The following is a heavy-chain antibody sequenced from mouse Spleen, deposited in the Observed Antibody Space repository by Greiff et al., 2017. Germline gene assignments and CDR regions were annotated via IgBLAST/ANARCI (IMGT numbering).Heavy chain of an antibody. CDR2: IYPGNSDT. CDR1: GYTFTSYW. CDR3: TRRGDYGSSGYFDV. Sequence: EVKLQQSGTVLARPGASVKMSCKASGYTFTSYWMHWVKQRPGQGLEWIGAIYPGNSDTSYNQKFKGKAKLTAVTSTSTAYMELSSLTNEDSAVYYCTRRGDYGSSGYFDVWGAGTTVTVSS. J-gene: IGHJ1*01. V-gene: IGHV1-5*01. D-gene: IGHD1-1*01.